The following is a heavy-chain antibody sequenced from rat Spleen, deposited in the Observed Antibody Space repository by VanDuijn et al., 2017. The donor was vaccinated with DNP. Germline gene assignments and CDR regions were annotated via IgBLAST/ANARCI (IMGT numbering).Heavy chain of an antibody. J-gene: IGHJ3*01. V-gene: IGHV5-25*01. CDR1: GFTFSHYY. CDR2: ISTGGGNT. D-gene: IGHD1-4*01. Sequence: EVRLVESGGGLVQPGRSLKLSCAASGFTFSHYYMAWVRQAPTTGLEWVASISTGGGNTYYRDSVKCRFTISRDNAKSTLYMQMDSLRSEDTATYYCVTSPGPNWFAHWGQGTLVTVSS. CDR3: VTSPGPNWFAH.